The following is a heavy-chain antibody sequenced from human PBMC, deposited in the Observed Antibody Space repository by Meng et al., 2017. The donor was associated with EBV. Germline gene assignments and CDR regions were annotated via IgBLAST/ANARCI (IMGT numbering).Heavy chain of an antibody. CDR1: GGTFRSDA. CDR2: LIPMVGAP. V-gene: IGHV1-69*01. J-gene: IGHJ4*02. Sequence: QVQLLQSGAEGKKPGSSVKVYCRTSGGTFRSDAVSWVRQAPGQGLEWMGGLIPMVGAPHYAQKFQGRVTIIADESTSTHSMELNSLRSEDTAMYYCASESGRGFTPDYWGQGTLVTVSS. CDR3: ASESGRGFTPDY. D-gene: IGHD3-10*01.